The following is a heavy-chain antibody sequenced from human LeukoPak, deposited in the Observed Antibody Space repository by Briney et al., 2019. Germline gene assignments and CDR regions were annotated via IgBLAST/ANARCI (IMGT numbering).Heavy chain of an antibody. Sequence: PGGSLRLSCAVSGFAVNDNYMTWVRQAPGRGLEWVSILYSAGATYYTDSVRGRFSIARDSSKNALFLQMNSLRAEDTAVYYCASGAPGVRKFYSDPFHNWGQETLVTVSS. D-gene: IGHD2-15*01. CDR3: ASGAPGVRKFYSDPFHN. CDR1: GFAVNDNY. CDR2: LYSAGAT. V-gene: IGHV3-53*01. J-gene: IGHJ4*02.